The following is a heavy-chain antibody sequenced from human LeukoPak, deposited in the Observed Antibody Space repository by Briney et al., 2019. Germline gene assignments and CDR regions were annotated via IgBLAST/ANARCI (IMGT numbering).Heavy chain of an antibody. J-gene: IGHJ4*02. CDR3: ARDLNRGSAVAGTYDY. D-gene: IGHD6-19*01. Sequence: PGGSLRLSCAASGYTFSSYAMHWVRQAPGKGLEWVAVISYDGSNKYYADSVKGRFTISRDNSKNTLYLQMNSLRGEDTAVYYCARDLNRGSAVAGTYDYWGQGTLVTVSS. V-gene: IGHV3-30-3*01. CDR2: ISYDGSNK. CDR1: GYTFSSYA.